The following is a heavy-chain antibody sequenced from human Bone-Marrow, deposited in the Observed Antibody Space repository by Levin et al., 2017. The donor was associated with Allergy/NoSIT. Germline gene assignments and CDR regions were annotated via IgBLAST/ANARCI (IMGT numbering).Heavy chain of an antibody. CDR2: ISGSGGNT. CDR3: AKDQTAAYNWGYFDY. J-gene: IGHJ4*02. D-gene: IGHD2-2*01. V-gene: IGHV3-23*01. CDR1: GFPFRNYA. Sequence: GESLKISCATYGFPFRNYAMSWVRQAPGKGLEWVSAISGSGGNTDYADSVKGRFTISRDNSMDTLYLQLNSLRADDTAVYYCAKDQTAAYNWGYFDYWGQGALVTVSS.